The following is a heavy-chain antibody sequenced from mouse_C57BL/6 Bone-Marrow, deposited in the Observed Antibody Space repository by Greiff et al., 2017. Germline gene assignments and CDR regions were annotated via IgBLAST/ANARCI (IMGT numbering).Heavy chain of an antibody. CDR1: GYTFTDYY. CDR2: INPNNGGT. J-gene: IGHJ2*01. Sequence: EVQLQQSGPELVKPGASVKISCKASGYTFTDYYMNWVKQSHGKSLEWIGDINPNNGGTSYNQKFKGKATLTVDKSSSTAYMELLSLTSEDSAVYYCAREGKIDYFDYWGQGTTLTVSS. CDR3: AREGKIDYFDY. V-gene: IGHV1-26*01.